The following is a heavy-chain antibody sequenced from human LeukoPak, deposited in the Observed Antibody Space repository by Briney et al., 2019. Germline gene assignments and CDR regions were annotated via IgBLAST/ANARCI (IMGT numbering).Heavy chain of an antibody. Sequence: GGSLRLSCAASGFTFSSYAMSWVRQAPGKGLEWVANIKQDGSEKYYVDSVKGRFTISRDNAKNSLYLQMNSLRAEDTAVYYCARVGPKFWWYYYGSGSYYSNDYWGQGTLVTVSS. V-gene: IGHV3-7*01. CDR2: IKQDGSEK. D-gene: IGHD3-10*01. CDR1: GFTFSSYA. J-gene: IGHJ4*02. CDR3: ARVGPKFWWYYYGSGSYYSNDY.